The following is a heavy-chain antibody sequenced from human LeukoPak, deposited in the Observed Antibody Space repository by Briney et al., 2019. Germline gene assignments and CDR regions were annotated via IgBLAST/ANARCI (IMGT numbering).Heavy chain of an antibody. CDR1: GFTFRSHW. J-gene: IGHJ4*02. Sequence: AGGSLRLSCAASGFTFRSHWIHWVRQAPGKGLVWVSRINSDGSSTSYADSVQGRFTISRDNAKNTLYLQMNSLRAEDTAVYHCARVGYSSIWYVDFWGQGTLVTVSS. CDR2: INSDGSST. CDR3: ARVGYSSIWYVDF. V-gene: IGHV3-74*01. D-gene: IGHD6-13*01.